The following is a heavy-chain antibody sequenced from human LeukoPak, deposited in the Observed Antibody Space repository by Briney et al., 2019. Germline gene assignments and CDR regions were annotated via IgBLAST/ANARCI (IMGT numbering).Heavy chain of an antibody. V-gene: IGHV4-34*01. J-gene: IGHJ6*03. CDR1: GGSFSGYY. CDR2: INHSGST. D-gene: IGHD2-15*01. CDR3: ARLKVAGDYYMDV. Sequence: PSETLSLTCAVYGGSFSGYYWSWIRQPPGKGLEWIGEINHSGSTNYNPSLKSRVTISVDTSKNQFSLKLSSVTAADTAVYYCARLKVAGDYYMDVWGKGTTVTISS.